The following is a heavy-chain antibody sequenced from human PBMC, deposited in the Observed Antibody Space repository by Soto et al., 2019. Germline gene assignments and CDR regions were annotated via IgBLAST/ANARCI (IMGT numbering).Heavy chain of an antibody. Sequence: GGSLRLSCAASGFTFSSYWMHWVRQDPGKGLVWVSRINSDGSSTSYADSVKGRFTISRDNAKNTLYLQMNSLRAEDTAVYYCARAYYDFWSGYSDYYYYYMDVWGKGTTVTVSS. CDR3: ARAYYDFWSGYSDYYYYYMDV. J-gene: IGHJ6*03. V-gene: IGHV3-74*01. CDR1: GFTFSSYW. D-gene: IGHD3-3*01. CDR2: INSDGSST.